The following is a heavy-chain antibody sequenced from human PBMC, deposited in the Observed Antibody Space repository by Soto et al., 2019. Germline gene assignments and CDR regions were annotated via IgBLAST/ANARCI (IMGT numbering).Heavy chain of an antibody. V-gene: IGHV5-51*03. CDR2: IYPADSDT. Sequence: EVQLVQSAAEVKKPGESLKISCQGSGYSVTSYWIGCVRQMPGKGLEWMGIIYPADSDTRYSPSFQGQVTISADVSISTVYLQWPSLKASDTAVYYCARRHMPASSYYFYYYMDVWGKGTTVTVSS. J-gene: IGHJ6*03. CDR1: GYSVTSYW. D-gene: IGHD2-2*01. CDR3: ARRHMPASSYYFYYYMDV.